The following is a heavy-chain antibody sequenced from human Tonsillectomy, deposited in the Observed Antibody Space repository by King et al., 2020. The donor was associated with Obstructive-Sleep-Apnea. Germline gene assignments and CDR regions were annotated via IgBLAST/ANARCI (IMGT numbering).Heavy chain of an antibody. CDR3: ASTVFSGYDSNYYYGMDV. J-gene: IGHJ6*02. CDR1: GYTFTSYA. Sequence: QLVQSGAEVKKPGASVKVSCKASGYTFTSYAMHWVRQAPGQRLEWMGWINAGNGNTKYSQKFQGRVTITRDTSASTAYMELSSLRSEDTAVYYCASTVFSGYDSNYYYGMDVWGQGTTVTVSS. V-gene: IGHV1-3*01. D-gene: IGHD5-12*01. CDR2: INAGNGNT.